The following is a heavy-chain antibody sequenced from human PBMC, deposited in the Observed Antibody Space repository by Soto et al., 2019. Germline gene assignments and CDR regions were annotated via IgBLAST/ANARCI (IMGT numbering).Heavy chain of an antibody. CDR3: AKDSVVAPSNWFDP. J-gene: IGHJ5*02. D-gene: IGHD2-15*01. Sequence: GGSLRLSCAASGFAFSSYAMSWVRQAPGKGLEWVSAISGSGGSTYYADSVKGRFTISRDNSKNTLYLQMNSLRAEDTAVYYCAKDSVVAPSNWFDPWGQGTLVTVSS. V-gene: IGHV3-23*01. CDR2: ISGSGGST. CDR1: GFAFSSYA.